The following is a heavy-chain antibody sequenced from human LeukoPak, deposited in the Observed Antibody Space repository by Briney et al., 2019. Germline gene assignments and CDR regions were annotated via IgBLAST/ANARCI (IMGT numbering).Heavy chain of an antibody. J-gene: IGHJ4*02. Sequence: ASVKVSCTVSGYTLTDLSMHWVRQAPGKGLEWMGGFDPEDGETIYAQKFQGRVTMTEDTSTDTAYKELSSLRSEDTAVYYCATGPYYDFWSGYPGIVYWGQGTLVTVSS. CDR1: GYTLTDLS. CDR2: FDPEDGET. D-gene: IGHD3-3*01. CDR3: ATGPYYDFWSGYPGIVY. V-gene: IGHV1-24*01.